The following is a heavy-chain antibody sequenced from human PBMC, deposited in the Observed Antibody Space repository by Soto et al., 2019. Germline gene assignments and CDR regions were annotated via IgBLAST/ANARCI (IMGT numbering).Heavy chain of an antibody. CDR1: AYTFTGYY. V-gene: IGHV1-2*02. CDR2: INPNSGGT. Sequence: ASVKVSCKASAYTFTGYYMHWVRQAPGQGLEWMGWINPNSGGTNYAQKLQGRVTMTRDMSISTVYMELSRLRSDDTAVYYCARDKLMDFGVVTANIIVVWGQGTTVTVSS. J-gene: IGHJ6*02. CDR3: ARDKLMDFGVVTANIIVV. D-gene: IGHD3-3*01.